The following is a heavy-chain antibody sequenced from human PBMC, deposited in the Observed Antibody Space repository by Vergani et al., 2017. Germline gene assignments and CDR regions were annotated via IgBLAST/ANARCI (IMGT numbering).Heavy chain of an antibody. CDR1: GYSLSSGYY. D-gene: IGHD5-12*01. J-gene: IGHJ4*02. V-gene: IGHV4-38-2*01. Sequence: QVQLQESGPGLVKPSETLSLTCAVSGYSLSSGYYWGWIRQPPGKGLEWIGSIYHSGSTHYNPSLKSRVTISVDTSKNDFSLKVTSVTAADTAVYYCTRQPQEGASGPPSVPTWGQGISVIVSS. CDR2: IYHSGST. CDR3: TRQPQEGASGPPSVPT.